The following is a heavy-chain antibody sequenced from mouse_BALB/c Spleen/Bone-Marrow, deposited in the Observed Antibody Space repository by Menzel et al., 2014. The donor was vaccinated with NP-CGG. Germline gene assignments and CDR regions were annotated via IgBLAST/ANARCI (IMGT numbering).Heavy chain of an antibody. CDR3: ARWLLPCYAMDY. CDR1: GYTFTNYY. CDR2: IYPVNVHA. Sequence: QVQLQQSGPELVKPGASVRISCKASGYTFTNYYIHWVKQRPGQGLEWIGWIYPVNVHANFNEKFRGKATLTADKSSSTAYMQLSSLTSEDAAVYFCARWLLPCYAMDYWGQGTPVTVSS. V-gene: IGHV1S56*01. D-gene: IGHD2-3*01. J-gene: IGHJ4*01.